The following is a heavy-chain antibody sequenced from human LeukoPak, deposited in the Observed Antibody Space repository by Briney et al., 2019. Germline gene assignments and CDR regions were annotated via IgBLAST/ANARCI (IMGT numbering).Heavy chain of an antibody. CDR1: GFTFSSYA. V-gene: IGHV3-23*01. D-gene: IGHD3-10*01. CDR3: AKDLYYYGSGSYPDWAFDI. Sequence: GGSLRLSCAASGFTFSSYAMSWVRQAPGKGLEWVSAISGSGGSTYYADSAKGRFTISRDNSKNTLYLQMNSLRAEDTAVYYCAKDLYYYGSGSYPDWAFDIWGQGTMVTVSS. CDR2: ISGSGGST. J-gene: IGHJ3*02.